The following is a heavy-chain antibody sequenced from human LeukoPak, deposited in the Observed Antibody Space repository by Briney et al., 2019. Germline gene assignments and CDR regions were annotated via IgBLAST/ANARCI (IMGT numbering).Heavy chain of an antibody. CDR1: GGSISSSSYY. CDR3: ARGGASSCYFDS. J-gene: IGHJ4*02. CDR2: IYYSDGST. D-gene: IGHD6-6*01. Sequence: SETLSLTCTVSGGSISSSSYYWGWIHQPPGKGLEWIGSIYYSDGSTYYNPSLKSRVTISLDTSKNQFSLMVTSMTAADTAVYYCARGGASSCYFDSWGQGTLVTVSS. V-gene: IGHV4-39*07.